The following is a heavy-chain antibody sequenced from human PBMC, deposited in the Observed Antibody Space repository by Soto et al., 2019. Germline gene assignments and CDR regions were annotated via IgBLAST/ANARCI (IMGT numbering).Heavy chain of an antibody. CDR1: GGTFSSYT. Sequence: QVQLVQSGAEVKKPGSSVTVSCKASGGTFSSYTISWVRQAPGQGLEWMGGIIPIFGTANYAQKLQGRVTITADESTSTTYMELSSLRSEDTGVYYCARGNHRWLQLWYFDLWGRGTLVTVSS. V-gene: IGHV1-69*12. CDR2: IIPIFGTA. CDR3: ARGNHRWLQLWYFDL. D-gene: IGHD5-12*01. J-gene: IGHJ2*01.